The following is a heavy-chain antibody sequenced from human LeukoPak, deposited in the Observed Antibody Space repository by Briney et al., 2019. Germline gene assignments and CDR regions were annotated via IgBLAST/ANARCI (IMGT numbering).Heavy chain of an antibody. V-gene: IGHV1-2*02. CDR3: ARENDFWSA. J-gene: IGHJ4*02. CDR2: INPNNGGT. Sequence: ASVKVSCKASGGTFSSYAISWLRQAPGQGLEWMGWINPNNGGTNYAQKFQGRVTMTRDTSITTAYLELSSLRSDDTAVYYCARENDFWSAWGQGTLVTVSS. D-gene: IGHD3-3*01. CDR1: GGTFSSYA.